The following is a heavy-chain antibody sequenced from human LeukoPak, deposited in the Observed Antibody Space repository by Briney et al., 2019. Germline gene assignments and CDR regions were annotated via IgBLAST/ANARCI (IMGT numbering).Heavy chain of an antibody. Sequence: PSETLSLTCTVSGYSISSGYYCGWIRQPPGKGLEWIGSIYHSGSTYYNPSLKSRVTISVDTSKNQFSLKLSSVTAADTAVYYCARESRDYYDSSGPDYWGQGTLVTVSS. CDR1: GYSISSGYY. D-gene: IGHD3-22*01. CDR2: IYHSGST. V-gene: IGHV4-38-2*02. CDR3: ARESRDYYDSSGPDY. J-gene: IGHJ4*02.